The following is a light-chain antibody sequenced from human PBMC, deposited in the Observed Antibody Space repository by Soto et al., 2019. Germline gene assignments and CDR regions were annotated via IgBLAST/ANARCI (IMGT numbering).Light chain of an antibody. Sequence: DVVMTQTPLSLSVAPGQPASISCKSIQSLLHITGETFLFWYLQKPGQSPQLLTYEVSTRVSGVPDRFSGSGSGTDFTLEISRVETDDVGIYYCMQSTQLPPTFGQGTRLEIK. CDR3: MQSTQLPPT. CDR1: QSLLHITGETF. J-gene: IGKJ5*01. CDR2: EVS. V-gene: IGKV2D-29*02.